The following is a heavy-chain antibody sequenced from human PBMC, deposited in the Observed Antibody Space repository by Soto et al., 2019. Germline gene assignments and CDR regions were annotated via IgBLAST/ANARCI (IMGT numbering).Heavy chain of an antibody. V-gene: IGHV3-23*01. CDR1: GFTFSSYA. Sequence: EVQLLESGGGLVQPGGSLRLSCAASGFTFSSYAMSWVRQAPGKGLEWVSAISGSGGSTYYADSVKGRFTISRDNSKNTLYLQMNSLSAEDTAVYYCATSPNYYDSSGYYHTNWYFDLWGRGTLVTVSS. CDR3: ATSPNYYDSSGYYHTNWYFDL. J-gene: IGHJ2*01. D-gene: IGHD3-22*01. CDR2: ISGSGGST.